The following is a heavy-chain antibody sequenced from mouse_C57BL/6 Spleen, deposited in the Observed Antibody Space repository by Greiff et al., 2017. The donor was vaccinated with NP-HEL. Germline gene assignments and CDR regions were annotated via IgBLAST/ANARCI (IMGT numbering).Heavy chain of an antibody. CDR3: ARRYYGSGAMDY. J-gene: IGHJ4*01. V-gene: IGHV1-50*01. D-gene: IGHD1-1*01. CDR1: GYTFTSYW. Sequence: VQLHQPGAELVKPGASVKLSCKASGYTFTSYWMQWVKQRPGQGLEWIGEIDPSDSYTNYNQKFKGKATLTVDTSSSTAYMQLSSLTSEDSAVYYCARRYYGSGAMDYWGQGTSVTVSS. CDR2: IDPSDSYT.